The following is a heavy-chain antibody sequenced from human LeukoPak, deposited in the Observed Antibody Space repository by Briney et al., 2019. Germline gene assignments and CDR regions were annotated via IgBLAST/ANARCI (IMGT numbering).Heavy chain of an antibody. CDR1: GYTFTSYG. CDR3: ARLDEGSSWVYYFDY. CDR2: ISAYNGNT. J-gene: IGHJ4*02. D-gene: IGHD6-13*01. V-gene: IGHV1-18*01. Sequence: ASVKVSCKASGYTFTSYGISWVRQAPGQGLEWMGWISAYNGNTNYAQKLQGRVTMTTHTSTSTAYMELRSLRSDDTALYYCARLDEGSSWVYYFDYWGQGTLVTVSS.